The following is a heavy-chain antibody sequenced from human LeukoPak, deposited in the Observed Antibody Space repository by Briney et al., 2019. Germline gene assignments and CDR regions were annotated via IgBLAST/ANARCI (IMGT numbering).Heavy chain of an antibody. CDR2: IYHSGST. J-gene: IGHJ4*02. CDR3: ARVWGGSYFDY. V-gene: IGHV4-30-2*01. Sequence: PSETLSLTCAVSGGSISSGGYSWSWIRQPPGKGLEWIGYIYHSGSTYYNPSLKSRVTISVDRSKNQFSLKLSSVTAADAAVFYCARVWGGSYFDYWGQGTLATVSS. D-gene: IGHD1-26*01. CDR1: GGSISSGGYS.